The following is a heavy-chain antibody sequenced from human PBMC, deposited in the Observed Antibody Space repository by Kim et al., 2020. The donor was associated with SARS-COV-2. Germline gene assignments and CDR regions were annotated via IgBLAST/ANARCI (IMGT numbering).Heavy chain of an antibody. V-gene: IGHV3-33*06. D-gene: IGHD3-10*01. J-gene: IGHJ4*02. CDR3: AKEEPVWFGGHYFDY. CDR1: GFTFSSYA. Sequence: GGSLRLSCAASGFTFSSYAMHWVRQAPGKGLEWVAVIWYDGSNTYYADSVKGRFTISRDNTKNTLYLQMNSLRAEDTAVYYCAKEEPVWFGGHYFDYWGQGALVTVSS. CDR2: IWYDGSNT.